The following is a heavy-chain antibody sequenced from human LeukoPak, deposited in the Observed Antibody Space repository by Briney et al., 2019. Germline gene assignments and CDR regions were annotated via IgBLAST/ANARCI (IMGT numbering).Heavy chain of an antibody. CDR2: ISSSGSTI. CDR3: ARDQAITMVRGDLYGMDV. Sequence: GGSLRLSCAASGFTFSDYYMSWIRQAPGKGLEWVSYISSSGSTIYYADSVKGRFTISRDNAKNSLYLQMNSLRAEDTAVYYCARDQAITMVRGDLYGMDVWDQGTTVTVSS. CDR1: GFTFSDYY. D-gene: IGHD3-10*01. V-gene: IGHV3-11*01. J-gene: IGHJ6*02.